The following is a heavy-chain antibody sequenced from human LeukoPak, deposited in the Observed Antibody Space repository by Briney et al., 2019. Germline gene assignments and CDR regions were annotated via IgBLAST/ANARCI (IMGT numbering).Heavy chain of an antibody. D-gene: IGHD5-18*01. J-gene: IGHJ4*02. CDR2: IKQDRSEK. CDR1: GFTFSTYC. V-gene: IGHV3-7*01. Sequence: GGSLRLSCAASGFTFSTYCMSWARQAPGKGLEWVAHIKQDRSEKYYVDSVKGRFTIARDNAKNSLYLQMNSLRAEDTAVYYCATDPSRGYRYGYGDYWGQGTLVIVSS. CDR3: ATDPSRGYRYGYGDY.